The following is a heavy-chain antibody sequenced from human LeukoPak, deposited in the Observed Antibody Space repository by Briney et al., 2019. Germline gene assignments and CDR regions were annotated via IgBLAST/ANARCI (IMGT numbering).Heavy chain of an antibody. Sequence: PGGSLRLSCSASGFNFSHYVMHWVCQAPGKGLEWVSFIGSDAINKHFADSVKGRFTVSRDNSKNTLYLQMNSLRPEDTAVYYCAKDLSSGGGYDWGQGTLVTVSS. V-gene: IGHV3-30*02. D-gene: IGHD3-16*01. CDR2: IGSDAINK. J-gene: IGHJ4*02. CDR1: GFNFSHYV. CDR3: AKDLSSGGGYD.